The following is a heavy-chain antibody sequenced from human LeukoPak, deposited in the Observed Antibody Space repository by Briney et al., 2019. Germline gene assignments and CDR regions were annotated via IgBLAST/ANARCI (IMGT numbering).Heavy chain of an antibody. D-gene: IGHD2-8*01. Sequence: SETLSLTCTVSGGSITNYYWSWFRQPAGKGLEWIGRIYSSGSTNYNPSLNSRVTMSVDTSKNQFSLKLTSVTAADTAVYYCARTSPKNGAFDLWGQGTMVTVSS. CDR3: ARTSPKNGAFDL. CDR1: GGSITNYY. V-gene: IGHV4-4*07. CDR2: IYSSGST. J-gene: IGHJ3*01.